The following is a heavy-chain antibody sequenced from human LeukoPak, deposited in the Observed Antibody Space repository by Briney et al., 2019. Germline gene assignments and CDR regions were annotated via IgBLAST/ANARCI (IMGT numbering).Heavy chain of an antibody. CDR2: ISGSGGSM. J-gene: IGHJ3*02. CDR3: AKDDSSGYYYVPGAFDI. V-gene: IGHV3-23*01. CDR1: GGSISSGSYY. Sequence: LPLTCTVSGGSISSGSYYWSWIRQPPGKGLEWVSGISGSGGSMYYADSVKGRFTISRDNSKNTLNLQMNSLRAEDTAVYYCAKDDSSGYYYVPGAFDIWGQGTMVTVSS. D-gene: IGHD3-22*01.